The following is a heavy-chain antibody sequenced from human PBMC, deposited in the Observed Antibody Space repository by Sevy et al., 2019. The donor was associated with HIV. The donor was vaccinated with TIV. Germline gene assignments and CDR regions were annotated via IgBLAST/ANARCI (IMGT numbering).Heavy chain of an antibody. V-gene: IGHV3-7*01. Sequence: GGSLRLSCAGSGFSFHAYCMHWVRQAPGKGLEWLANINQDGSTNYYADSVKGRFTISRDNAKNLVYLQMNSLRPEDTGLYYCARAIAAAAGFWGQGTLVTVSS. J-gene: IGHJ4*02. CDR2: INQDGSTN. D-gene: IGHD6-13*01. CDR3: ARAIAAAAGF. CDR1: GFSFHAYC.